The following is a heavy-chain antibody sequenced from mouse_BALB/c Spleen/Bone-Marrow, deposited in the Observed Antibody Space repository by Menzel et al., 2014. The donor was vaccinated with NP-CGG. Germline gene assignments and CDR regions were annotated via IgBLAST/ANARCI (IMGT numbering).Heavy chain of an antibody. D-gene: IGHD4-1*01. CDR2: KWAGGTT. CDR3: ARTGTKDYFHY. CDR1: GFSLTSYG. J-gene: IGHJ2*01. Sequence: VQVVESGPGLVAPSQSLSIPCTVSGFSLTSYGVHWVRQPPGKGLEWLGVKWAGGTTSYNSALMSRLSISRDNSKSQVFLKMNSLQTDDTAIYYCARTGTKDYFHYWGQGTTLTVSS. V-gene: IGHV2-9*02.